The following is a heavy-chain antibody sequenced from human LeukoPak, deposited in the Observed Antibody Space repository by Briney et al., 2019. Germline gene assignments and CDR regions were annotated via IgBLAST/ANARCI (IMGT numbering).Heavy chain of an antibody. Sequence: GGSLRLSCAASGFTFNNYPIHWVRQAPGKGLEYVSAISSNGDNTYYANSVKGRFTVSRDNSKNTVYLQMDSLRPDDMAVYYCARERPDYGGNVDYWGQGTLVTVSS. CDR1: GFTFNNYP. CDR2: ISSNGDNT. J-gene: IGHJ4*02. D-gene: IGHD4-23*01. V-gene: IGHV3-64*01. CDR3: ARERPDYGGNVDY.